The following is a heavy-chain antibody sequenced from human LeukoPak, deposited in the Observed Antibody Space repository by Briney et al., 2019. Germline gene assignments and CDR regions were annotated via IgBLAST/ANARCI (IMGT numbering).Heavy chain of an antibody. Sequence: APVKVSCKASGYTFTGYYMHWVRQAPGQGLEWMGWINPNSGGTNYAQKFQGRVTMTRDTSISTAYMELSRLRSDDTAVYYCAREIGYCSSTSCFFYAFDIWGQGTMVTVSS. CDR1: GYTFTGYY. J-gene: IGHJ3*02. CDR3: AREIGYCSSTSCFFYAFDI. CDR2: INPNSGGT. D-gene: IGHD2-2*01. V-gene: IGHV1-2*02.